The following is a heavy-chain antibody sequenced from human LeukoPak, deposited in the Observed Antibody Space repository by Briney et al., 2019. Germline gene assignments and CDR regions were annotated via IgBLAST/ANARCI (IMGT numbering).Heavy chain of an antibody. CDR3: ARHDRSIDY. V-gene: IGHV4-59*08. D-gene: IGHD3-22*01. J-gene: IGHJ4*02. Sequence: PSETLSLTCTVSGVSISSFYWSWIRQPPGKGLEWIGYIFYSGSTNYNPSLKSRVTISVDTSKNHFSLKLSSVTAADTAVYYCARHDRSIDYWGQGTLVTVSS. CDR2: IFYSGST. CDR1: GVSISSFY.